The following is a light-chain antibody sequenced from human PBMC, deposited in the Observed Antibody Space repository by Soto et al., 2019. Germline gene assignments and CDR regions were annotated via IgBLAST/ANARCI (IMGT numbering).Light chain of an antibody. Sequence: IVLTQSPATLSLSPGERATLSCRASQSVRNYLAWYQQRPGQAPRLLIYDTSNRATGTPARFSGSGSGTDFTLTITSLESEDFADYYCQQRIRGFTFGQGTRLEIK. V-gene: IGKV3-11*01. J-gene: IGKJ5*01. CDR3: QQRIRGFT. CDR1: QSVRNY. CDR2: DTS.